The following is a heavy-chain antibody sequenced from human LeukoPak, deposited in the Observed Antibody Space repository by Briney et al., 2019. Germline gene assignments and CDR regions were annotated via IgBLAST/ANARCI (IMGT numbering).Heavy chain of an antibody. Sequence: ASVKVSCKASGGTFSSHAIGWVRQAPGQGPEWMGGIIPISGIADYAQKFQGRVTITTDESTSTAYMELRSLTSDDTAVYYCARGLQYQLFKALRYYYMDVWGEGTTVTVSS. D-gene: IGHD2-2*01. CDR3: ARGLQYQLFKALRYYYMDV. J-gene: IGHJ6*03. CDR1: GGTFSSHA. CDR2: IIPISGIA. V-gene: IGHV1-69*05.